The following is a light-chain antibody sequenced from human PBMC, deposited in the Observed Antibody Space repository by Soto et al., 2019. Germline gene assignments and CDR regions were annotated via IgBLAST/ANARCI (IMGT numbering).Light chain of an antibody. Sequence: QSVLTQPASVSGSPGQSITISCTGTSSDVGGYNYVSWYQQHPGKAPKLMIYEVSNRPSGVSNRFSGSKSGNTASLTISGLQAEDEADYYCISYTSSSTDVLFGGGTKLTVL. CDR1: SSDVGGYNY. V-gene: IGLV2-14*01. CDR3: ISYTSSSTDVL. CDR2: EVS. J-gene: IGLJ2*01.